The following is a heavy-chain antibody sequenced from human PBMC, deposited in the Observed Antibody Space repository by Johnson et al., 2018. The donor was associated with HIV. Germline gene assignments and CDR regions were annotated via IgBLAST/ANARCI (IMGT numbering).Heavy chain of an antibody. J-gene: IGHJ3*02. D-gene: IGHD3-16*01. CDR2: IYSGGST. CDR1: GFTFSSYA. Sequence: VQLVESGGGVVQPGRSLRLSCAASGFTFSSYAMHWVRQAPGKGLEWVAVIYSGGSTYYADSVKGRFTISRDNSKNTLYLQMNSLRADDTAVYYCARGGSDAFDIWGQGTMVTVSS. V-gene: IGHV3-66*01. CDR3: ARGGSDAFDI.